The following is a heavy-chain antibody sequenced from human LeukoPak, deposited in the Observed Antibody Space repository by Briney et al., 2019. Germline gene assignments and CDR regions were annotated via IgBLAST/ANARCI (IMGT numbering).Heavy chain of an antibody. Sequence: GGSLRLSCAASGFTFSSYAMHWVRQAPGKGLEWVAVISYDGSNKYYADSVKGRFTISRDNSKNTLYLQMNGLRAEDTAVYYCARESTRAGYSSGWYSSFFDYWGQGTLVTVSS. V-gene: IGHV3-30*04. CDR2: ISYDGSNK. CDR1: GFTFSSYA. CDR3: ARESTRAGYSSGWYSSFFDY. D-gene: IGHD6-19*01. J-gene: IGHJ4*02.